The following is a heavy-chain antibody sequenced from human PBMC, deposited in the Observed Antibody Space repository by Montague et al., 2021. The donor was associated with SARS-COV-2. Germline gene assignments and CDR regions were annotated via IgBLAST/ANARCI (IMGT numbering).Heavy chain of an antibody. CDR3: ARGTGPRSITLFGVIISGHVFDI. Sequence: SETLSLTCAVYGGSFSGYYWSWIRQPPGKGLGWIGKINHRGSTNSNPSPTSRVIISVATSKNQFSLKLSSVTAADTAVYYCARGTGPRSITLFGVIISGHVFDIWGQGTMVTVSS. D-gene: IGHD3-3*01. J-gene: IGHJ3*02. V-gene: IGHV4-34*01. CDR1: GGSFSGYY. CDR2: INHRGST.